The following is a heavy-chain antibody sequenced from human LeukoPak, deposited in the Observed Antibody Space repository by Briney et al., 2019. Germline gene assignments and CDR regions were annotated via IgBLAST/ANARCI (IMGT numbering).Heavy chain of an antibody. Sequence: GGSLRLSCAASGFTSSSYAMHWVRQAPGKGLEWVAVISYDGSNKYYADSVKGRFTISRDNSKNTLYLQMNSLRAEDTAVYYCAKTTMIVVVYYFDYWGQGTLVTVFS. J-gene: IGHJ4*02. D-gene: IGHD3-22*01. CDR1: GFTSSSYA. CDR3: AKTTMIVVVYYFDY. CDR2: ISYDGSNK. V-gene: IGHV3-30-3*01.